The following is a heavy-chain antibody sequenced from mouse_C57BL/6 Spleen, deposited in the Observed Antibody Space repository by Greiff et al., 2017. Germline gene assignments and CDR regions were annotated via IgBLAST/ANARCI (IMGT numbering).Heavy chain of an antibody. J-gene: IGHJ3*01. Sequence: VQLQQSGAELVRPGASVKLSCTASGFNIKDYYMHWVKQRPEQGLEWIGRIDPEDGDTEYAPKFQGKSTMTADTSSNTAYLQLSSLASADTAVYYCTTTTAQARPFAYWGQGTLVTGSA. CDR1: GFNIKDYY. D-gene: IGHD3-2*02. CDR2: IDPEDGDT. V-gene: IGHV14-1*01. CDR3: TTTTAQARPFAY.